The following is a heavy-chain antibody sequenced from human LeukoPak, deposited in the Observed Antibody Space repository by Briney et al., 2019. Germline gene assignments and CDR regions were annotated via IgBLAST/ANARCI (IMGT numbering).Heavy chain of an antibody. D-gene: IGHD3-10*01. V-gene: IGHV3-30*18. Sequence: GGSLRLSCAASGFTFNNYAMSWVRQAPGKGLEWVAVISYDGSNKYYADSVKGRFTISRDNSKNTLYLQMNSLRAEDTAVYYCAKDSVPSLLWFGTPLYWGQGTLVTVSS. CDR3: AKDSVPSLLWFGTPLY. J-gene: IGHJ4*02. CDR2: ISYDGSNK. CDR1: GFTFNNYA.